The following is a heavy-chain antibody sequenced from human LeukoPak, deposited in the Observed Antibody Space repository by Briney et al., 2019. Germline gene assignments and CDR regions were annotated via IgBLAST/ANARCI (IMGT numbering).Heavy chain of an antibody. Sequence: QAGGSLRLSCAASGFTFSSYGMHWVRQAPGKGLEWVAFIRNDGNNEYYADSVKGRFTISRDNSKNTLYLQMNSLRAEDTAVYYCAKDADDDFWSDSLGSYFDYWGQGTLVTVSS. J-gene: IGHJ4*02. CDR3: AKDADDDFWSDSLGSYFDY. CDR1: GFTFSSYG. D-gene: IGHD3-3*01. V-gene: IGHV3-30*02. CDR2: IRNDGNNE.